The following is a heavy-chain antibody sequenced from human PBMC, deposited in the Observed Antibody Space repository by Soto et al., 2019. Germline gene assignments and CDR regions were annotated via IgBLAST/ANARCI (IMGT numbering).Heavy chain of an antibody. CDR2: IDASGST. CDR3: ARGGHDFWSGPFDY. Sequence: SETLSLTCTVSDGSISTYYCNWIHQPAGKGLEWIGRIDASGSTDYDPSLKSRVTMSVDTSKNQFSLRLSSVTAADTAVYYCARGGHDFWSGPFDYWGQGAQVTVSS. V-gene: IGHV4-4*07. CDR1: DGSISTYY. D-gene: IGHD3-3*01. J-gene: IGHJ4*02.